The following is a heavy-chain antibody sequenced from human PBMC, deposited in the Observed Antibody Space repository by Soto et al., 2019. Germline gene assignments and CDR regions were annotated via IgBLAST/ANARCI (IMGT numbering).Heavy chain of an antibody. CDR1: GFTFSKAW. Sequence: EVQLVESGGGFVKPGGSLRLSCATSGFTFSKAWVGWVHQAPGKGLEWVGRIMSKTDGGTTDYAAPVKGRFTISRDDSKSTLYLQMNSLKTEDTAFYYCTTDSGMSPYSFDYWGQGTLVTVSS. J-gene: IGHJ4*02. D-gene: IGHD1-26*01. CDR2: IMSKTDGGTT. V-gene: IGHV3-15*01. CDR3: TTDSGMSPYSFDY.